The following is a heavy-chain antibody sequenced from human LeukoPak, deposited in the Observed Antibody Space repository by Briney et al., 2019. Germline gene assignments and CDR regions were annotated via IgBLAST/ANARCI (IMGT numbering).Heavy chain of an antibody. J-gene: IGHJ4*02. D-gene: IGHD2-2*01. Sequence: EASVKVSCKASGYTFTDYYMHWERLAPGQGLEWMGWINPNSGGTNYVQKFQGWVTMTRDTSINTACMELSRLTSDDTAVYYCARANFLYCSSTSCLFDYWGQGTLVTVSS. CDR2: INPNSGGT. CDR3: ARANFLYCSSTSCLFDY. CDR1: GYTFTDYY. V-gene: IGHV1-2*04.